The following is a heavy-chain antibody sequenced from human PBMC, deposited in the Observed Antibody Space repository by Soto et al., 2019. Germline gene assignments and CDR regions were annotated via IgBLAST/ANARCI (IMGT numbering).Heavy chain of an antibody. J-gene: IGHJ4*02. CDR1: GFAFSSYA. D-gene: IGHD6-13*01. CDR3: AKDLLHSSDY. CDR2: ISGSGGST. Sequence: PGGSLRLSRAASGFAFSSYAMSWVRQAPGKGLEWVSAISGSGGSTYYADSVKGRFTISRDNSKNTLYLQMNSLRAEDTAVYYCAKDLLHSSDYWGQGTLVTVSS. V-gene: IGHV3-23*01.